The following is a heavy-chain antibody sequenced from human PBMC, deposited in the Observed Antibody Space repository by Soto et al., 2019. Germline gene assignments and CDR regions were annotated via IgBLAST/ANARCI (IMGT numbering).Heavy chain of an antibody. J-gene: IGHJ4*02. CDR3: ARKNDYGDFDY. CDR1: GYTFTSYG. D-gene: IGHD4-17*01. V-gene: IGHV1-18*01. Sequence: QVRLVQSGAEVKKPGASVKVSCKASGYTFTSYGISWVRQAPGQGREWMGWISAYSGNTNYAQKLQGRVTMTTDASMSTAYMDLRSLRSDDTAVYYCARKNDYGDFDYWGQGTLVTVSS. CDR2: ISAYSGNT.